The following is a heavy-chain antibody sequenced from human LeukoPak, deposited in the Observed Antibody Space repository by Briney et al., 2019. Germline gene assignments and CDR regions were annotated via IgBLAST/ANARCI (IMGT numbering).Heavy chain of an antibody. Sequence: PGGSLRLSCAASGFTFSSYAMGWVRQAPGKGLEWVSAISGSGGSTYYADSVKGRFTISRDNSKNTLYLQMNSLRAEDTAVYYCANRAYSGSYYAAFDIWGQGTMVSVSS. CDR2: ISGSGGST. V-gene: IGHV3-23*01. CDR3: ANRAYSGSYYAAFDI. J-gene: IGHJ3*02. CDR1: GFTFSSYA. D-gene: IGHD1-26*01.